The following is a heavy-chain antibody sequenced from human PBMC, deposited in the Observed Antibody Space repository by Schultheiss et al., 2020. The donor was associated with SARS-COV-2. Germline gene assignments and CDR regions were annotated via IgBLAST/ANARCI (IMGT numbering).Heavy chain of an antibody. CDR2: IKQDRSEK. J-gene: IGHJ6*03. D-gene: IGHD2-15*01. V-gene: IGHV3-7*05. CDR1: GFTFSSYW. Sequence: GGSLRLSCAASGFTFSSYWMSWVRQAPGKGLEWVANIKQDRSEKYYVDSVKGRFTISRDNAKNSLYLQMNSLRAEDTAVYYCARDGMAAALNYYYYYMDVWGKGTTVTVSS. CDR3: ARDGMAAALNYYYYYMDV.